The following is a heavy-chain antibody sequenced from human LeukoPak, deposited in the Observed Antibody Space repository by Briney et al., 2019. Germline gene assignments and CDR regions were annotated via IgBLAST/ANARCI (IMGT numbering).Heavy chain of an antibody. D-gene: IGHD3-22*01. Sequence: GGSLRLSCAASGFTFSSYWMSWVRQAPGKGLEWVANINKDGGEKYYVDSVKGRFTISRDNAKNTLYLQMNSLRAEDTAVYYCATEYYDSSGYDYWGQGTLVTVSS. CDR1: GFTFSSYW. CDR3: ATEYYDSSGYDY. CDR2: INKDGGEK. V-gene: IGHV3-7*01. J-gene: IGHJ4*02.